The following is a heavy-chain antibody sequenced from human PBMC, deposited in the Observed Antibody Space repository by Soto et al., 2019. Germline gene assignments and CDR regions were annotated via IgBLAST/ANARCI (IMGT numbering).Heavy chain of an antibody. CDR3: AKDIGYCSSTRCDYGMDV. CDR2: IDWNSGAI. CDR1: GFTFDDYV. J-gene: IGHJ6*02. V-gene: IGHV3-9*01. Sequence: EVQLVESGGGLVQPGRSLRLSCAASGFTFDDYVVHWVRQVPGKGLEWVSGIDWNSGAIGYADSVKGRFIISRDSAKKSLFLQMNSLRDEDTALYYCAKDIGYCSSTRCDYGMDVWCQGTTVTVSS. D-gene: IGHD2-2*03.